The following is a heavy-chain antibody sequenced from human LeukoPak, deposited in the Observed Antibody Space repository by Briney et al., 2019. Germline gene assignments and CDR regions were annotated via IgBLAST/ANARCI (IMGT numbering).Heavy chain of an antibody. CDR1: GFTFSNFG. Sequence: PGESLRLSCVASGFTFSNFGMSWVRQAPGKGLEWVSAISGSGDSTYYDDSVKGRFTMSRDNFKDTLYLQMNSLRVEDTAVYYCAKNRGWITDNIFYFDYWGQGTLVTVSS. J-gene: IGHJ4*02. CDR3: AKNRGWITDNIFYFDY. D-gene: IGHD2-2*03. CDR2: ISGSGDST. V-gene: IGHV3-23*01.